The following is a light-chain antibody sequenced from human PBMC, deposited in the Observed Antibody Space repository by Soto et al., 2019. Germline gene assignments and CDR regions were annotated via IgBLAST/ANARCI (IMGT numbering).Light chain of an antibody. CDR2: DNS. V-gene: IGLV3-21*02. CDR1: NIGIKS. CDR3: QVWDGANDPVL. J-gene: IGLJ2*01. Sequence: SYELTQPPSLSVAPGQTATITCGGVNIGIKSVHWYQQRPGQAPVLVVYDNSDRPSGIPGRFSGSNSGNTATLTISGVDAGDEADYYCQVWDGANDPVLFGGGTKLTVL.